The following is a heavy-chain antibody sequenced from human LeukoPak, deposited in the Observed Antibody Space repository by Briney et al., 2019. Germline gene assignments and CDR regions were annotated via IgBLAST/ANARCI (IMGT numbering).Heavy chain of an antibody. D-gene: IGHD3-22*01. CDR2: ISGSGGST. V-gene: IGHV3-23*01. J-gene: IGHJ5*02. CDR3: AKDPDSSGYCSNWFDP. CDR1: GFTFSSYA. Sequence: GGSLRLSCAASGFTFSSYAMSWVRQAPGKGLEWVSAISGSGGSTYYADSVKGRFTISRDNSKNTLYLQMNSLRAEDTAVYYCAKDPDSSGYCSNWFDPWGQGTLVTVSS.